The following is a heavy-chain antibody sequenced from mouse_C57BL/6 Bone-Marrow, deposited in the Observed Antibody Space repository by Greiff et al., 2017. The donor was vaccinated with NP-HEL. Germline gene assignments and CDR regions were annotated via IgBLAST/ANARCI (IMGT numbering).Heavy chain of an antibody. J-gene: IGHJ4*01. CDR2: ISSGGSYT. D-gene: IGHD1-1*01. Sequence: EVQVVESGGDLVKPGGSLKLPCAASGFTFSSYGMSWVRQTPDKRLEWVATISSGGSYTYYPDSVKGRFTISRDNAKNTLYLQMSSLKSEDTAMYYCARRGTGITTVVSRMDYWGQGTSVTVSS. CDR1: GFTFSSYG. V-gene: IGHV5-6*01. CDR3: ARRGTGITTVVSRMDY.